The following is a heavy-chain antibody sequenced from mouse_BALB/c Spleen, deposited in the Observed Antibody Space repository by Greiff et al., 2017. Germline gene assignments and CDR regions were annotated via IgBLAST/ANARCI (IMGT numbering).Heavy chain of an antibody. CDR2: IWWDDDK. V-gene: IGHV8-8*01. CDR1: GFSLSTSGMG. Sequence: QVTLKVSGPGILQPSQTLSLTCSFSGFSLSTSGMGVGRIRQPSGKGLEWLAHIWWDDDKYYNTALKSGLTISKDTSKNQVFLKIASVDTADTATYYCARYYYGSSLYAMDYWGQGTSVTVSS. CDR3: ARYYYGSSLYAMDY. J-gene: IGHJ4*01. D-gene: IGHD1-1*01.